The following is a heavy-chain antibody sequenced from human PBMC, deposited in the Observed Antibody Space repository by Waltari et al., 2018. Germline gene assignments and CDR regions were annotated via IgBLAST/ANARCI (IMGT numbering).Heavy chain of an antibody. CDR3: ARVLYGDYACDY. V-gene: IGHV4-34*01. CDR2: INHSGST. J-gene: IGHJ4*02. D-gene: IGHD4-17*01. CDR1: GGSFSGYY. Sequence: QVQLQQWGAGLLKPSETLSLTCAVYGGSFSGYYWSWIRQPPGKGLEWIGEINHSGSTNYNPSLKSRVTISVDTSKNQFSLKLSSVTAADTAVYYCARVLYGDYACDYWGQGTLVTVSS.